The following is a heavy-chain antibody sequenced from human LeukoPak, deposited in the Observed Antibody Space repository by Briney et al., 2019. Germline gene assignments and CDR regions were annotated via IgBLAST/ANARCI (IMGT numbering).Heavy chain of an antibody. V-gene: IGHV3-30*04. J-gene: IGHJ4*02. D-gene: IGHD1-26*01. CDR3: AGELPSDY. CDR2: ISYDGSNK. Sequence: GGSLRLSCAASGFTFSSYAMHWVRQAPGKGLEWVAVISYDGSNKYYADSVKGRFTISRDNSKNTLYLQMNSLRAEDTAVYYCAGELPSDYWGQGTLVTVSS. CDR1: GFTFSSYA.